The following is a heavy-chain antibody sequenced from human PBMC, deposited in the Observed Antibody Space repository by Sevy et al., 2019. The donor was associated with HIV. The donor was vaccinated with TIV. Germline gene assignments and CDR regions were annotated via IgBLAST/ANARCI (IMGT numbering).Heavy chain of an antibody. V-gene: IGHV3-23*01. CDR3: AKDRIWELGDAFDI. Sequence: WGSLRLSCVASGGTFSSYAMSWVRQAPGKGLEWVAGLSGNGGSTNYADSVKGRFALSRDNSKNTLYLQMNNLRAEDTAIYFCAKDRIWELGDAFDIWGQWTMVTVSS. CDR1: GGTFSSYA. D-gene: IGHD1-7*01. J-gene: IGHJ3*02. CDR2: LSGNGGST.